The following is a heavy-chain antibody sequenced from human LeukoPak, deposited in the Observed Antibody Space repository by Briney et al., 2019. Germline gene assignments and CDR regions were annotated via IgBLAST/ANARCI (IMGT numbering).Heavy chain of an antibody. CDR3: ARDSSEDFYDSSGYYSFDF. CDR1: GYTFTSYG. V-gene: IGHV1-18*01. D-gene: IGHD3-22*01. CDR2: ISAYNGNT. J-gene: IGHJ4*02. Sequence: ASVKVSCKASGYTFTSYGISWVRQAPGQGLEWMGWISAYNGNTNYAQKVQGRVTMTTDTSTSTAYMELRSLRSVDTAVFYCARDSSEDFYDSSGYYSFDFWGQGTLVTVSS.